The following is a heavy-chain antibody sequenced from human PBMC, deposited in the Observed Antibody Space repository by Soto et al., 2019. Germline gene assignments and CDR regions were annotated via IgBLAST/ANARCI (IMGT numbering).Heavy chain of an antibody. D-gene: IGHD6-13*01. CDR2: IYYSGST. CDR3: ARDPVGIAYYYGMDV. J-gene: IGHJ6*02. Sequence: KPSETLSLTCTVSGGSISSGDYYWSWIRQPPGKGLEWIGYIYYSGSTYYNPSLKSRVTISVDTSKNQFSLKLSSVTAADTAVYYCARDPVGIAYYYGMDVWGQGTTVTVSS. CDR1: GGSISSGDYY. V-gene: IGHV4-30-4*01.